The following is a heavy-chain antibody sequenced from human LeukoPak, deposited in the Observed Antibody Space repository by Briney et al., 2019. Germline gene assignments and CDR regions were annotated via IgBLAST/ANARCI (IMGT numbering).Heavy chain of an antibody. D-gene: IGHD3/OR15-3a*01. V-gene: IGHV3-23*01. Sequence: GGSLRLSCAASGFTFSSYAMSWVRQAPGEGLEWVSAISGSGGSTYYADSVKGRFTISRDNSKNTLYLQMNSLRAEDTAVYYCAGLSSWTFDPWGQGTLVTVSS. CDR1: GFTFSSYA. J-gene: IGHJ5*02. CDR2: ISGSGGST. CDR3: AGLSSWTFDP.